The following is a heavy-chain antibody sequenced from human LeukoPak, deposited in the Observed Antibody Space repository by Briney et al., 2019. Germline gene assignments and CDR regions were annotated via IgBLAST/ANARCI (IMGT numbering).Heavy chain of an antibody. Sequence: GGSLRLSCAASGFTFSDYYMSWIRQAPGEGLEWVSYISSSSSYTNYADSVKGRFTISRDNAKNSLYLQMNSLRAEDTAVCYCARDQGGYSYGSAGMDVWGQGTTGTVSS. CDR2: ISSSSSYT. J-gene: IGHJ6*02. CDR3: ARDQGGYSYGSAGMDV. CDR1: GFTFSDYY. D-gene: IGHD5-18*01. V-gene: IGHV3-11*06.